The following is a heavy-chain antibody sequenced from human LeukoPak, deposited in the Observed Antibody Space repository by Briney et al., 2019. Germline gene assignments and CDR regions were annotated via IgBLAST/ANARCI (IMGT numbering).Heavy chain of an antibody. CDR2: IYTSGST. CDR3: ARGGAGGSYYPLYYFDY. CDR1: GGSISSGSYY. Sequence: PSETLSLTCTVSGGSISSGSYYWSWIRQPAGKGLEWIGRIYTSGSTNYNPSLKSRVTISVDTSKNQFSLKLSSVTAADTAVYYCARGGAGGSYYPLYYFDYWGQGTLVTVSS. V-gene: IGHV4-61*02. J-gene: IGHJ4*02. D-gene: IGHD1-26*01.